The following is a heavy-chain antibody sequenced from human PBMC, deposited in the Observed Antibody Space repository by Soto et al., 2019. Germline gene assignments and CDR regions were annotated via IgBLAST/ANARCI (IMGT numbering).Heavy chain of an antibody. Sequence: EVQVVESGGGLVQPGGSLRLSCAASGFTFSSYWMHWVRQAPGKGLVWVSRINSDGSSTSYADSVKGRFTISRDNAKNTLYLQMNSLRAEDTAVYYCARAVRSGSYPYYYYGMDVWGQGTTVTVS. CDR1: GFTFSSYW. CDR2: INSDGSST. J-gene: IGHJ6*02. V-gene: IGHV3-74*01. D-gene: IGHD3-10*01. CDR3: ARAVRSGSYPYYYYGMDV.